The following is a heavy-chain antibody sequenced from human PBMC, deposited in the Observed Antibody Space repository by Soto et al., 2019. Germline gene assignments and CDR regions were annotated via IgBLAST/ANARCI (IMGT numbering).Heavy chain of an antibody. CDR1: GYTFTGYY. Sequence: ASVKVSCKASGYTFTGYYMHWVRQAPGQGLEWMGWINPNSGGTNYAQKFQGWVTMTRDTSISTAYMELSRLRSDDTAVYYCARYSSSSGSYYGMDVSGQGTTVTVSS. J-gene: IGHJ6*02. CDR2: INPNSGGT. V-gene: IGHV1-2*04. CDR3: ARYSSSSGSYYGMDV. D-gene: IGHD6-6*01.